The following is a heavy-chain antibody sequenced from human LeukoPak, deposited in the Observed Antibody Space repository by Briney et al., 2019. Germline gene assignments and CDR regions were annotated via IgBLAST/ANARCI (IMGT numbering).Heavy chain of an antibody. CDR2: IWYDGSKK. D-gene: IGHD6-13*01. Sequence: GRSLRLSCAASGSTFSSYGMHWVRQAPGKGLEWVAIIWYDGSKKYYADSVKGRFTISRDNFKNTLFLQMNSLRVEDTAVYYCARESSWSFWFDPWGQGTLVTASS. V-gene: IGHV3-33*01. J-gene: IGHJ5*02. CDR3: ARESSWSFWFDP. CDR1: GSTFSSYG.